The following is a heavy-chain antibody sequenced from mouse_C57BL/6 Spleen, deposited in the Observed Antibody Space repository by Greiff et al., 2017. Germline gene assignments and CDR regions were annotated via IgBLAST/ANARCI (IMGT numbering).Heavy chain of an antibody. CDR2: IDPSDSYT. D-gene: IGHD1-1*01. CDR1: GYTFTSYW. Sequence: QVQLQQPGAELVMPGASVKLSCKASGYTFTSYWMHWVKQRPGQGLEWIGEIDPSDSYTNYNQKFKGKSTLTVDKSSSTAYMQRSSLTSEDSAVXYGARTYYGSGYYFDYWGQGTTLTVSS. J-gene: IGHJ2*01. V-gene: IGHV1-69*01. CDR3: ARTYYGSGYYFDY.